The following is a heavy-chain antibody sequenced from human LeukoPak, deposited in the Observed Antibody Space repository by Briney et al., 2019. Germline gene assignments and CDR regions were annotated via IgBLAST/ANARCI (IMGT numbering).Heavy chain of an antibody. CDR2: LSYDGNTK. J-gene: IGHJ4*02. CDR1: GFTFTTYA. Sequence: GGSLRLSCAASGFTFTTYAMHWVRQAPGKGLEWVAVLSYDGNTKYYADSVKGRFTISRDISKNTLYLQMNSLGAEDTAVYSCARDANTDLVRYFDSWGQGTLVTVSS. CDR3: ARDANTDLVRYFDS. V-gene: IGHV3-30-3*01. D-gene: IGHD5-18*01.